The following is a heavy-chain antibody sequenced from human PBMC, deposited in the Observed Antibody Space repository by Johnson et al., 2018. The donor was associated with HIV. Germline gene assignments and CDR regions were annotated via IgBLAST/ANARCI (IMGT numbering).Heavy chain of an antibody. J-gene: IGHJ3*02. D-gene: IGHD3-16*01. V-gene: IGHV3-9*01. CDR2: IGWNSGTI. Sequence: VQLVESGGGLVQPGRSLRLSCAASGFTFDDYAMHWVRQAPGKGLEWVSSIGWNSGTIGYADSVKGRFTISRDNSKNTLYLQMNSLGAEDTAVYYCARDRYYGLAWGWAFDIWGQGTMVTVSS. CDR3: ARDRYYGLAWGWAFDI. CDR1: GFTFDDYA.